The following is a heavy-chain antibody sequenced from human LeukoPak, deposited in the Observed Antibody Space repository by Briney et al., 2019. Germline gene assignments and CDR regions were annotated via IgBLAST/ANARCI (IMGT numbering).Heavy chain of an antibody. D-gene: IGHD3-22*01. CDR2: IYYSGST. CDR1: GGSIGSSSYY. Sequence: SETLSLTCTVSGGSIGSSSYYWGWIRQPPGKGLEWIGSIYYSGSTYYNPSLKSRVTISVDTSKNQFSLKLSSVTAADTAVYYCARVRADSSGYPDAFDIWGQGTMVTVSS. CDR3: ARVRADSSGYPDAFDI. J-gene: IGHJ3*02. V-gene: IGHV4-39*07.